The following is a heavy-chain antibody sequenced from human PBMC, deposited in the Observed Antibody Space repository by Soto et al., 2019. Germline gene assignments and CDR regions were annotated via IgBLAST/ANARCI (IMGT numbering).Heavy chain of an antibody. CDR1: GGTFSSYT. D-gene: IGHD2-15*01. CDR2: IIPILGIA. Sequence: SVKVSCKASGGTFSSYTISWVRQAPGQGLEWMGRIIPILGIANYAQKFQGRVTITADKSTSTAYMELSSLRSEDTAVYYCARKGYCSGGSCYGNWFDPWGQGTLVTVSS. V-gene: IGHV1-69*02. CDR3: ARKGYCSGGSCYGNWFDP. J-gene: IGHJ5*02.